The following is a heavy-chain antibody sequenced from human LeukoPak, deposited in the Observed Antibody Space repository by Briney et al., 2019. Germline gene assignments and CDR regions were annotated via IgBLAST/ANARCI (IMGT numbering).Heavy chain of an antibody. CDR3: ARDATYCAGGSCSRFDP. Sequence: GGSLRLSCAASGFTFSSYAMHWVRQAPGKGLEWVAVISYDGSNKYYADSVKGRFTISRDNSKNTLYLQMNSLRAEDTALYYCARDATYCAGGSCSRFDPWGQGTLVTVSS. CDR2: ISYDGSNK. D-gene: IGHD2-15*01. J-gene: IGHJ5*02. V-gene: IGHV3-30*04. CDR1: GFTFSSYA.